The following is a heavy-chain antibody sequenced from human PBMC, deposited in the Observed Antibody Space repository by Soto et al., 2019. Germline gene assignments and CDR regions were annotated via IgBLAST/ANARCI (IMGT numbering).Heavy chain of an antibody. Sequence: QVQLVQSGAEVKKPGSSVKVSCKASGGTFSSYAISWVRQAPGQGLEWMGWISAYNGNTNYAQKLQGRVTMTTDTSTSTAYMELRSLRSDDTAVYYCARVRGSIAAASLFDYWGQGTLVTVSS. CDR1: GGTFSSYA. J-gene: IGHJ4*02. V-gene: IGHV1-18*01. D-gene: IGHD6-13*01. CDR2: ISAYNGNT. CDR3: ARVRGSIAAASLFDY.